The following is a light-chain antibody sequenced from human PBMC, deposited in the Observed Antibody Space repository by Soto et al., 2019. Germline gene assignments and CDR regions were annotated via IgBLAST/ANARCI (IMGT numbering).Light chain of an antibody. J-gene: IGKJ1*01. Sequence: DIQMTQTPSSLSASVGDRVTITCRASQSISSYLNWYQQKPGKAPKLLIYAASSLQSGVPSRFSGSGSGTDSTLTISSLQPEDFATYYCQQSYSTPLKFGQGTKVDIK. V-gene: IGKV1-39*01. CDR2: AAS. CDR1: QSISSY. CDR3: QQSYSTPLK.